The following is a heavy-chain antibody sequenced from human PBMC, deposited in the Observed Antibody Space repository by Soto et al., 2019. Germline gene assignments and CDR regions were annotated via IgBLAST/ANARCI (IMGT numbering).Heavy chain of an antibody. CDR1: GYTFTGYY. J-gene: IGHJ4*02. CDR2: INPNSGGT. D-gene: IGHD5-18*01. Sequence: ASVKVSCKASGYTFTGYYMHWVRQAPGQGLEWMGWINPNSGGTNYAQKFQGRVTMTRDTSISTAYMELSRLRSDDTAVYYCARESSGIQLWFDYWGQGTLVTSPQ. V-gene: IGHV1-2*02. CDR3: ARESSGIQLWFDY.